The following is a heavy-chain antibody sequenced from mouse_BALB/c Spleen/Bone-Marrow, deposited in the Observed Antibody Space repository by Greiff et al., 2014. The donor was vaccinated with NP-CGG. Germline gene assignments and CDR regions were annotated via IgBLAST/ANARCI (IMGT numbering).Heavy chain of an antibody. V-gene: IGHV2-9*02. Sequence: VKVVESGPGLVAPSQSLSNTCTVSGFSLTNYGVHWVRQPPGKGLEWLGVIWADGSTNYNSALMSRLSISKDNSKSQVFFKMNSLQTDDTAMYYCARITTATGAMDYWGQGTSVTVSS. CDR1: GFSLTNYG. CDR2: IWADGST. J-gene: IGHJ4*01. D-gene: IGHD1-2*01. CDR3: ARITTATGAMDY.